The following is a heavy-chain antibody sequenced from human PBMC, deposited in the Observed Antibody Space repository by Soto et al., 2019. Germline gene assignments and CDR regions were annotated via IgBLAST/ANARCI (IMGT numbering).Heavy chain of an antibody. J-gene: IGHJ3*02. CDR1: GFTFSSYA. CDR3: ARPVPRHDAFDI. Sequence: LRLSCAASGFTFSSYAMSWVRQAPGRGLEWVSAISGSGSSTYYADSVKGRFTISRDNAKNSLYLQMSSLRDEDTAVYYCARPVPRHDAFDIWGQGTMVTVSS. V-gene: IGHV3-23*01. CDR2: ISGSGSST. D-gene: IGHD6-6*01.